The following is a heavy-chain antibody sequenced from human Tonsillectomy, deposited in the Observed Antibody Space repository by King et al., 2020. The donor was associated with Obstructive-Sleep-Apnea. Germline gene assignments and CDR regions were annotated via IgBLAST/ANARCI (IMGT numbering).Heavy chain of an antibody. CDR3: ARSWDYCGGDCYSAAFDI. J-gene: IGHJ3*02. CDR1: GGSISSSSYY. D-gene: IGHD2-21*02. CDR2: IYYSGST. V-gene: IGHV4-39*07. Sequence: VQLQESGPGLVKPSETLSLTCTVSGGSISSSSYYWGWIRQPPGKGLEWIGIIYYSGSTYYNPSLKSRVTISVDTSKNQFSLKLSSVTAADTAVYYCARSWDYCGGDCYSAAFDIWGQGTMVTVSS.